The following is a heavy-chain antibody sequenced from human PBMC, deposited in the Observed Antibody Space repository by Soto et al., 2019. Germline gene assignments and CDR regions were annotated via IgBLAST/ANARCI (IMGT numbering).Heavy chain of an antibody. CDR1: GFTFSTYG. Sequence: GESLKISCGASGFTFSTYGMHWVRQAPGKGLEWVAVISDGGSNKYYADSVKGRFIISRDNSKNTLYLQMNSLGAEDTAVYYCAKDVSVAAADYYFDYWGQGTLVTVSS. CDR2: ISDGGSNK. V-gene: IGHV3-30*18. D-gene: IGHD6-13*01. CDR3: AKDVSVAAADYYFDY. J-gene: IGHJ4*02.